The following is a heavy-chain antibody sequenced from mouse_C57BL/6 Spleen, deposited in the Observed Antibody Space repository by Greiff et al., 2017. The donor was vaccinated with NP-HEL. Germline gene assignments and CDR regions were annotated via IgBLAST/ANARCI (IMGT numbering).Heavy chain of an antibody. J-gene: IGHJ2*01. V-gene: IGHV1-69*01. CDR2: IDPSDSYT. CDR1: GYTFTSYW. D-gene: IGHD2-3*01. Sequence: QVQLQQPGAELVMPGASVKLSCKASGYTFTSYWMHWVKQRPGQGLEWIGEIDPSDSYTNSNQKFKGKSTLTVDKSSSTAYMQLSSLTSEDSAVYYCARVAFYDGYYVDYWGQGTTLTVSS. CDR3: ARVAFYDGYYVDY.